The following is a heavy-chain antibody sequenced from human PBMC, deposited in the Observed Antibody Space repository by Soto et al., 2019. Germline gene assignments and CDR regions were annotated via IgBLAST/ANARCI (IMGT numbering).Heavy chain of an antibody. CDR3: VLRYFDWLLYLDY. Sequence: QLQLQDSGPGLVKPSEPLSLTCTVSGGSLSSSSYYWVWIRQPPGKGLEWIGSVYYSGSTYYNPSLKRRVTISVDTSKNQFSLKLSSVTAADTAVYYCVLRYFDWLLYLDYWGQGTLVTVSS. CDR2: VYYSGST. V-gene: IGHV4-39*01. D-gene: IGHD3-9*01. J-gene: IGHJ4*02. CDR1: GGSLSSSSYY.